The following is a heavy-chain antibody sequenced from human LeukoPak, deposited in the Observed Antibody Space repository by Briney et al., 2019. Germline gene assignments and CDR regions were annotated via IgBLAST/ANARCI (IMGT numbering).Heavy chain of an antibody. Sequence: SETLSLTCTVSGGSISSSSYYWGWIRQPPGKGLEWIGSIYYSGSTNYNPSLKSRVTISVDTSKNQFSLKLSSVTAADTAVYYCARKTTRYGRRHYSSSWTGYDYWGQGTLVTVSS. CDR2: IYYSGST. CDR3: ARKTTRYGRRHYSSSWTGYDY. CDR1: GGSISSSSYY. V-gene: IGHV4-39*07. D-gene: IGHD6-13*01. J-gene: IGHJ4*02.